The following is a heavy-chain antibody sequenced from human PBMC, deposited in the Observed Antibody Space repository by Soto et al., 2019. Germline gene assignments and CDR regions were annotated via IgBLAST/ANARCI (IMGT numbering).Heavy chain of an antibody. CDR2: INHSGST. CDR3: ARRSDIAARYYFDY. Sequence: SETLSLTCAVYGGSFSGYYWSWIRQPPGEGLEWIGEINHSGSTNYNPSLKSRVTISVDTSKNQFSLKLSSVTAADTAVYYCARRSDIAARYYFDYLGQGTLVTGSS. J-gene: IGHJ4*02. D-gene: IGHD6-25*01. V-gene: IGHV4-34*01. CDR1: GGSFSGYY.